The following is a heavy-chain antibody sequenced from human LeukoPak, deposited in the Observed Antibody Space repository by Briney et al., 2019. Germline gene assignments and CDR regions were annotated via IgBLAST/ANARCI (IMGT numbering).Heavy chain of an antibody. J-gene: IGHJ6*02. V-gene: IGHV3-30*04. D-gene: IGHD3-9*01. CDR2: ISYDGSNK. CDR1: GFTFSSYA. CDR3: ARDRELYFDWSPYYYGMDV. Sequence: GGSLRLSCAASGFTFSSYAMHWVRQAPGKRLEWVAVISYDGSNKYYADSVKGRFTISRDNSKNTLYLQMNSLRAEDTAVYYCARDRELYFDWSPYYYGMDVCGQGNTVTVSS.